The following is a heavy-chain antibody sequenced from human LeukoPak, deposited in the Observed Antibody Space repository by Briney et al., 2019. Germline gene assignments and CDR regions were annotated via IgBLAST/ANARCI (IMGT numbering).Heavy chain of an antibody. D-gene: IGHD2-21*02. CDR1: GFTFSSYS. Sequence: GGSLRLSCAASGFTFSSYSMNWVRQAPGKGLEWVSSISSSSSYIYYADSVKGRFTISRDNAKNSLYLQMNSLRAEDTAVYYCARVQSQHIVVVTAMVDYWGQGTLVTVSS. CDR2: ISSSSSYI. V-gene: IGHV3-21*01. CDR3: ARVQSQHIVVVTAMVDY. J-gene: IGHJ4*02.